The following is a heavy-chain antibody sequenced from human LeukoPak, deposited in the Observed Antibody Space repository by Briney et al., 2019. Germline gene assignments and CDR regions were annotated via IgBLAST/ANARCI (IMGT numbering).Heavy chain of an antibody. CDR3: ARGSIAARPAPAPIHFDY. CDR2: ISYTGTT. D-gene: IGHD6-6*01. CDR1: GGSISTAPYY. J-gene: IGHJ4*02. Sequence: SETLSLTCTVSGGSISTAPYYWGWLRQPPGKGLEWIGTISYTGTTYYSPSLKIRVTTSVDTSKNQFSLRLSSVTAADTAVYYCARGSIAARPAPAPIHFDYWGQGTLVTVSS. V-gene: IGHV4-39*01.